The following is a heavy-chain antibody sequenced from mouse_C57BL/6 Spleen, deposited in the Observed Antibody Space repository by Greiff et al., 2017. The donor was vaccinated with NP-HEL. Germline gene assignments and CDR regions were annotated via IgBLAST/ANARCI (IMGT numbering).Heavy chain of an antibody. Sequence: QVQLQQSGAELVMPGASVKLSCKASGYTFTSYWMHWVKQRPGQGLEWIGEIDPSDSYTNYNQKFKGKSTLTVDKSSSTAYMQLSSLTSEDSAVYYCARDYGSSHDYWGQGTTLTVSS. CDR2: IDPSDSYT. D-gene: IGHD1-1*01. CDR3: ARDYGSSHDY. CDR1: GYTFTSYW. J-gene: IGHJ2*01. V-gene: IGHV1-69*01.